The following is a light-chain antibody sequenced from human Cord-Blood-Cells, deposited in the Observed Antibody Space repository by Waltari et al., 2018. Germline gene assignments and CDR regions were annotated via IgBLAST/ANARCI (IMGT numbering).Light chain of an antibody. V-gene: IGKV3-15*01. CDR3: QQYNNWPPT. CDR2: GAS. CDR1: QSVSSN. Sequence: EIVMTQSPATLSVSPGERATLSCRASQSVSSNLAWYQQKPGQAPRLLIYGASTRATGIPARFSGSGSWTEFTLTISSLQSEGFAVYYCQQYNNWPPTFGQGTKVEIK. J-gene: IGKJ1*01.